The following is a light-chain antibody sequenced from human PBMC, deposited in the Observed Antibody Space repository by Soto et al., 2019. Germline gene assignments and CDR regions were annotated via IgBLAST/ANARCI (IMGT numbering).Light chain of an antibody. J-gene: IGKJ5*01. CDR3: QQRSNWPYSMV. CDR1: QSVDND. Sequence: EIVMTQSPATLSVSPVDRATLSCRSSQSVDNDLAWYQQKPGQPPRLLIYDASTRATGIPARFSASGSGTDFTLTISSLEPEDFAVYYCQQRSNWPYSMVFGQGTRLEI. V-gene: IGKV3-11*01. CDR2: DAS.